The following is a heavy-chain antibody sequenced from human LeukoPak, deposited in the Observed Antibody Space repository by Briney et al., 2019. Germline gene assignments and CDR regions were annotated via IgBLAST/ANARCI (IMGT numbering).Heavy chain of an antibody. CDR3: ARENYGSGSPALDY. J-gene: IGHJ4*02. V-gene: IGHV3-21*01. CDR1: GFTFSSYS. CDR2: ISSSSSYI. Sequence: GGSLRLSCAASGFTFSSYSMNWVRQAPGKGPEWVSSISSSSSYIYYADSVKGRFTISRDNAKNSLYLQMNSLRAEDTAVYYCARENYGSGSPALDYWGQGTLVTVSS. D-gene: IGHD3-10*01.